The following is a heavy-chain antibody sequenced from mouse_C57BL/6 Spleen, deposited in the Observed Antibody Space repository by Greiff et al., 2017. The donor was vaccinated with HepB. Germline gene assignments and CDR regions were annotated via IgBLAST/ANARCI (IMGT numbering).Heavy chain of an antibody. V-gene: IGHV1-55*01. D-gene: IGHD3-2*02. J-gene: IGHJ4*01. CDR2: IYPGSGST. CDR1: GYTFTSYW. CDR3: ARGAQATSAMDY. Sequence: VQLQQPGAELVKPGASVKMSCKASGYTFTSYWITWVKQRPGQGLEWIGDIYPGSGSTNYNEKFKSKATLTVDTSSSTAYMQRSSLTSEDSAVYYCARGAQATSAMDYWGQGTSVTVSS.